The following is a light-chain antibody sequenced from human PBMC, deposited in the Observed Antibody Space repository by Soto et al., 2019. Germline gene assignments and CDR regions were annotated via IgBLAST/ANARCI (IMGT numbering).Light chain of an antibody. J-gene: IGLJ3*02. CDR2: EVS. CDR1: SSDVGGYNY. V-gene: IGLV2-8*01. CDR3: SSYAGSNHLV. Sequence: QSALTQPPSASGSPRQSVTISCTGTSSDVGGYNYVSWYQQHPGKAPKLMIYEVSERPSGVPDRFSGSKSGNTASLTVSGLQAEDEADYYCSSYAGSNHLVFGGGTKLTVL.